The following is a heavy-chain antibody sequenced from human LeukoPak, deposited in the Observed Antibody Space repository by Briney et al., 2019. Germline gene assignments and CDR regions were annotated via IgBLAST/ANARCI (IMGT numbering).Heavy chain of an antibody. CDR1: GFTFSCYG. CDR2: IRYDGSNK. D-gene: IGHD6-13*01. Sequence: GGSLRFSCAASGFTFSCYGMHWVRQAPGKGLEWVAFIRYDGSNKYYADSVKGRFTISRDNSKNTLYLQMNSLRVEDTAVYYCATEYSSSSYPRLFDYWGQGTLVTVSS. CDR3: ATEYSSSSYPRLFDY. V-gene: IGHV3-30*02. J-gene: IGHJ4*02.